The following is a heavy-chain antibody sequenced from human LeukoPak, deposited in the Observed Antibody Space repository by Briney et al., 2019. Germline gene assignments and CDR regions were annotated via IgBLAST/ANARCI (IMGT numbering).Heavy chain of an antibody. V-gene: IGHV4-39*01. J-gene: IGHJ4*02. D-gene: IGHD3-10*01. CDR2: IYYSGST. CDR1: GGSISSSSYY. Sequence: PSETLSPTCTVPGGSISSSSYYWGWIRQPPGKGLEWIGSIYYSGSTYYNPSLKSRVTISVDTSKNQFSLKLSSVTAADTAVYYCARYAYYASGSFTTGYFDYWGQGTLVTVSS. CDR3: ARYAYYASGSFTTGYFDY.